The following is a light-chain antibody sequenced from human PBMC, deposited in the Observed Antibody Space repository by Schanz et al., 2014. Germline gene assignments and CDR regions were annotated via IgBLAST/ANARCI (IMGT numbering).Light chain of an antibody. CDR2: AAS. J-gene: IGKJ1*01. CDR1: QSISSY. V-gene: IGKV1-39*01. Sequence: DIQMTQSPSSLSASVGDRVTITCRASQSISSYVNWYQQKPGKAPKLLIYAASSLQSGVPSRFSGSGSGTDFTLTISSLQPEDVATYYCQKYNTAPQTFGQGTKVEIK. CDR3: QKYNTAPQT.